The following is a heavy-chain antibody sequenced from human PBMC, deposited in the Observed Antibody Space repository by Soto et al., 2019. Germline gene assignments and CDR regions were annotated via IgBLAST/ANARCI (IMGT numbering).Heavy chain of an antibody. CDR3: ARYGSASTQGWFDP. D-gene: IGHD3-10*01. Sequence: SETLSLTCTVSGGSLSSYYWSWIRQPPGKGLEWIAHIYYSGSTDYNPSLKSRVTISVDTSKNQFSLKLNSVTAADAAVYYCARYGSASTQGWFDPWGQGTLVTVSS. CDR2: IYYSGST. J-gene: IGHJ5*02. CDR1: GGSLSSYY. V-gene: IGHV4-59*01.